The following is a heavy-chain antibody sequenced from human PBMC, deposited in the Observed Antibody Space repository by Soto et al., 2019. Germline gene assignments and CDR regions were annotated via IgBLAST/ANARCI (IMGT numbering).Heavy chain of an antibody. CDR2: MNQDGSEK. D-gene: IGHD3-22*01. CDR1: GFTFSNSW. J-gene: IGHJ4*02. Sequence: EVQLVESGGGLVQPGGSLRLSCAASGFTFSNSWMTWVRQAPGKGLEWVANMNQDGSEKYYEDSVKGRFTISRDNSKNTLYLQMSSLRAEDTAVYYCAKAVIPNRYYFDYWGQGTLVTVSS. V-gene: IGHV3-7*03. CDR3: AKAVIPNRYYFDY.